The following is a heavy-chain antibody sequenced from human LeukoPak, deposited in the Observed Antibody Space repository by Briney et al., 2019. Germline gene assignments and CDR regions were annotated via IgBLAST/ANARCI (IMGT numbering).Heavy chain of an antibody. V-gene: IGHV4-34*01. J-gene: IGHJ4*02. Sequence: PSETLSLTCAVYGGSFSGYYWSWIRQPPGKGLEWIGEINHSGSTNHNPSLKSRVTISVDTSKNQFSLKLSSVTAADTAVYYCARGRYYGSGSYGYWGQGTLVTVSS. CDR1: GGSFSGYY. D-gene: IGHD3-10*01. CDR2: INHSGST. CDR3: ARGRYYGSGSYGY.